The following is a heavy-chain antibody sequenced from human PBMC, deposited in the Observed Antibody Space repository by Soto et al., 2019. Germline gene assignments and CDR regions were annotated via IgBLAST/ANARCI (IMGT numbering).Heavy chain of an antibody. D-gene: IGHD3-22*01. CDR1: GGSISSGDYY. J-gene: IGHJ5*02. CDR2: IYYSGTT. V-gene: IGHV4-31*03. CDR3: ARENDSSGYSNWFDP. Sequence: QVQLQESGPGLVKPSQTLSLTCTVSGGSISSGDYYWSWIRQHPGKGLEWIGYIYYSGTTYYTPSLTSRVTISVDTSKNQFSLKLSSVTAADTAVYYCARENDSSGYSNWFDPWGQGTLVTVSS.